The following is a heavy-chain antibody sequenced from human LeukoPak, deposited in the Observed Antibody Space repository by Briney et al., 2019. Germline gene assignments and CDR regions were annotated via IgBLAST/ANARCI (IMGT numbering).Heavy chain of an antibody. CDR2: INTNTGNP. J-gene: IGHJ5*02. CDR1: GYTFTSYA. Sequence: ASVKVSCKASGYTFTSYAMNWVRQAPGQGLEWMGWINTNTGNPTYAQGFTGRFVFSLDTSVSTAYLQISSLKAEDTAVYYCAREKTSCTNGVCYPRGFDPWGQGTLVTVSS. V-gene: IGHV7-4-1*02. D-gene: IGHD2-8*01. CDR3: AREKTSCTNGVCYPRGFDP.